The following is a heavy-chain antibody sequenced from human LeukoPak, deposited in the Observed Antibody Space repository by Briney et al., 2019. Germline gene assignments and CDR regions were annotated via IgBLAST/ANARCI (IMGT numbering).Heavy chain of an antibody. Sequence: ASVKVSCKASGYTFTSYYMHWVRQAPGQGLEWMGIINPSVGSTSYAQKFQGRVTMTRDTSTSTVYMDLSSLRSEDTAVYHCARDSQLRYTRGFYYFDYWGQGTLVTVSS. CDR3: ARDSQLRYTRGFYYFDY. CDR1: GYTFTSYY. V-gene: IGHV1-46*01. D-gene: IGHD3-9*01. J-gene: IGHJ4*02. CDR2: INPSVGST.